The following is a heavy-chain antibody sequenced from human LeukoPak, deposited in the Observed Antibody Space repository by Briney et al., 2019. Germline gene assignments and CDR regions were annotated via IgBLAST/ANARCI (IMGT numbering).Heavy chain of an antibody. V-gene: IGHV4-39*01. J-gene: IGHJ5*02. CDR3: ARLDIVVVPAAIAWFDP. D-gene: IGHD2-2*01. CDR2: IYYSGST. CDR1: GGSISSSSYY. Sequence: SETLSLTCTVSGGSISSSSYYWGWIRQPPGKGLEWIGSIYYSGSTYYNPSLKSRVTISVDTSKNQFSLKLSSVTAADTAVYYCARLDIVVVPAAIAWFDPWGQGTLVTVSS.